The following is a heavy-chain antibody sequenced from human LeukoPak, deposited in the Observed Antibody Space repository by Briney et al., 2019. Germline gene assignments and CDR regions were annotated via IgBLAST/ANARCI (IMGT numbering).Heavy chain of an antibody. J-gene: IGHJ4*02. CDR1: GGSISSSNW. V-gene: IGHV4-4*02. CDR2: IYHSGST. Sequence: SGTLSLTCAVSGGSISSSNWWSWIRQPPGKGPEWIGEIYHSGSTNYNPSLKSRVTISVDKSKNQFSLKLSSVTAADTAVYYCAREENCYGSGSYYKQLDYWGQGTLVTVSS. D-gene: IGHD3-10*01. CDR3: AREENCYGSGSYYKQLDY.